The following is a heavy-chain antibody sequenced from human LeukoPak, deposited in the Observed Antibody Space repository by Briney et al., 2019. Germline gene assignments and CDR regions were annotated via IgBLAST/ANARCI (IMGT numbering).Heavy chain of an antibody. V-gene: IGHV3-23*01. CDR3: AKTVVRGVIKCYFDY. CDR2: ISGSGGGT. CDR1: GFTFSSYA. D-gene: IGHD3-10*01. Sequence: GGSLRLSCAASGFTFSSYAMSWVRQAPGKGLAWVSAISGSGGGTYYADSVKGRFTISRDNSKDTLYLQMNSLRAEDTAVYYCAKTVVRGVIKCYFDYWGQGTLVTVSS. J-gene: IGHJ4*02.